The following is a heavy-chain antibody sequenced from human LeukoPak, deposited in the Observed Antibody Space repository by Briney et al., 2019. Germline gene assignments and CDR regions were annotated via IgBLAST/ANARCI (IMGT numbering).Heavy chain of an antibody. D-gene: IGHD4-17*01. Sequence: GGSLRLSCAASGFTFSSYAMSWVRQAPGKGLEWVSVISNSGGSTYYADPVKGRFTISRDNSRNTLYLQMNSLRAEDTAVYYCAKGPTSVTTRWFDPWGQGTLVTVSS. CDR3: AKGPTSVTTRWFDP. J-gene: IGHJ5*02. CDR2: ISNSGGST. CDR1: GFTFSSYA. V-gene: IGHV3-23*01.